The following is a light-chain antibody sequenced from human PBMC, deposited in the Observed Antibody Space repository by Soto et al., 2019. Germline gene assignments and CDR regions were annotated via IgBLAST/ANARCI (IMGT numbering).Light chain of an antibody. CDR1: QSVTSSF. V-gene: IGKV3-20*01. Sequence: EIVLTQSPGTLSVSPWERATLSCRASQSVTSSFVAWYQQKPGQAPRLLIYGASSRAAGIPARFSGSGSGADFTLTISSLEPEDFAVYYCQQYNNWPPLTFGGGTKVDIK. J-gene: IGKJ4*01. CDR3: QQYNNWPPLT. CDR2: GAS.